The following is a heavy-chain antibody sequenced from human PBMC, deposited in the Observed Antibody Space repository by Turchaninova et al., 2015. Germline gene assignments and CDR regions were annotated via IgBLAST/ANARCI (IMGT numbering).Heavy chain of an antibody. Sequence: QVPLVESGGGLVTPGGSLRLSCAASGFMLRDYYMGWVRQAPGKGLGWVSYISSGGSNTYYADSVKGRFTISRDNAKNSLYLQINSLRAEDTAVYYCARDHVAPGLIFDYWGQGSLVTVSS. D-gene: IGHD6-13*01. J-gene: IGHJ4*02. CDR2: ISSGGSNT. V-gene: IGHV3-11*04. CDR1: GFMLRDYY. CDR3: ARDHVAPGLIFDY.